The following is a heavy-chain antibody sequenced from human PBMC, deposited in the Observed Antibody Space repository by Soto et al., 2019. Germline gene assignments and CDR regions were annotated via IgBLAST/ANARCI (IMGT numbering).Heavy chain of an antibody. J-gene: IGHJ3*01. V-gene: IGHV3-30*18. CDR3: AKDQGIAASHGVD. CDR2: ISNDGRDR. CDR1: GFTFNNYG. Sequence: QVQLVESGGGVVQPGTSLRLSCAASGFTFNNYGMHWVRQAPGTGLEWVATISNDGRDRYYADSVKGRLTISRDNSKNTLYLQMNSLRAEDTAVYYCAKDQGIAASHGVDWGQGTLVTFSS. D-gene: IGHD6-13*01.